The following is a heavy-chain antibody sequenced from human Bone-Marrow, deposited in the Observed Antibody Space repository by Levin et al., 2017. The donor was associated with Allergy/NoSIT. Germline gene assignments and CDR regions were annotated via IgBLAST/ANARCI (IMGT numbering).Heavy chain of an antibody. CDR2: INCNSGGT. CDR3: ARASHGAYDNDAYTFDH. D-gene: IGHD3-16*01. V-gene: IGHV1-2*02. Sequence: VASVKVSCKTSGYTFTGYYIEWVRQAPGQGPECLGWINCNSGGTNFAQKFQGRVTMTRDTSISTVYMELGRLTSDDTAVYYCARASHGAYDNDAYTFDHWGQGTLVTVSP. CDR1: GYTFTGYY. J-gene: IGHJ4*02.